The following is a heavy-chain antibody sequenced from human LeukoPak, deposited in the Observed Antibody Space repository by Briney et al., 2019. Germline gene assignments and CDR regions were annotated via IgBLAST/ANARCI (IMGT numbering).Heavy chain of an antibody. V-gene: IGHV3-13*01. Sequence: GGSLRLSCAVPGFSFDNYDMHWVRQISGEGLGWVAAIGTGGDTYYRDSVKGRFTISRGNAKNSLYLQMNSLRVGDTAVYYCVRDYGPGGFGPWGQGALVTVSS. J-gene: IGHJ5*02. CDR1: GFSFDNYD. D-gene: IGHD3-10*01. CDR3: VRDYGPGGFGP. CDR2: IGTGGDT.